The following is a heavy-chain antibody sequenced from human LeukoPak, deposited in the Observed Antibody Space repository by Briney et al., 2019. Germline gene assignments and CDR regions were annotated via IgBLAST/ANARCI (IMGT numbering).Heavy chain of an antibody. V-gene: IGHV4-39*01. Sequence: SETLSLTCTVSGGSISSSSYYWGWIRQPPGKGLEWIGSIYYSGSTYYNPSLKSRVTISVDTSKNQFSLKLSSVTAADTAAYDAARHQMAVGYFDYWGQGTLVTVSS. J-gene: IGHJ4*02. CDR1: GGSISSSSYY. D-gene: IGHD2-2*01. CDR3: ARHQMAVGYFDY. CDR2: IYYSGST.